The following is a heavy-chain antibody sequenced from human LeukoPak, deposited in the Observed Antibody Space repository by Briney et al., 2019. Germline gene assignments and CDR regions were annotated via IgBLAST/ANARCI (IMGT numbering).Heavy chain of an antibody. CDR2: IYPNSGET. V-gene: IGHV1-2*06. CDR3: ASVTYSDYSGHDY. J-gene: IGHJ4*02. CDR1: GYTFTGYY. D-gene: IGHD3-22*01. Sequence: ASVKVSCKASGYTFTGYYMHWVRQAPGQGLEWMGRIYPNSGETKYAQKFQGRVTMTRDSSISTAYMELSSLTSDDTAVYYCASVTYSDYSGHDYWGQGTLVTVSS.